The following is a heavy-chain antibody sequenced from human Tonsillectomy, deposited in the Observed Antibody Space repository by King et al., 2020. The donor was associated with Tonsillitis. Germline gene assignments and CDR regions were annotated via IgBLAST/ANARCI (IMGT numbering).Heavy chain of an antibody. J-gene: IGHJ6*02. CDR1: GFTFSSYA. Sequence: VQLVESGGGVVQPGRSLRLSCAASGFTFSSYAMHWVRQAPGKGLEWVAVISYDGSNKYYADSVKGRFTISRDNSKNTLYLQMNSLGAEDTAMYYCARGGYSYGYYYYGMDVWGQGTTVTVSS. D-gene: IGHD5-18*01. CDR3: ARGGYSYGYYYYGMDV. CDR2: ISYDGSNK. V-gene: IGHV3-30-3*01.